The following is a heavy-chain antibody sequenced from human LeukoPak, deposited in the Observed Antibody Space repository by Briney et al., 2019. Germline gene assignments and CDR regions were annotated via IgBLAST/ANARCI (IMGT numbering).Heavy chain of an antibody. V-gene: IGHV3-23*01. J-gene: IGHJ6*04. CDR2: ISGSGGST. CDR1: GFTFSSYG. Sequence: GGTLRLSCAGSGFTFSSYGMSWVRQAPGKGLEWVSGISGSGGSTYYADSVKGRFTISRDNAKNSLYLQMNSLRAEDTAVYYCAELGITMIGGVWGKGTTVTISS. D-gene: IGHD3-10*02. CDR3: AELGITMIGGV.